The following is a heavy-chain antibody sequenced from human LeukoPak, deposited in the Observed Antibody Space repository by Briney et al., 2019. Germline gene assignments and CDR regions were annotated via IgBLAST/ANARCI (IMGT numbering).Heavy chain of an antibody. CDR2: ISAYNGNT. Sequence: ASVKVSCKASGGTFSSYAISWVRQAPGQGLEWMGWISAYNGNTNYAQKLQGRVTMTTDTSTSTAYMELRSLRSDDTAVYYCARDSVAGMPLDYWGQGTLVTVSS. J-gene: IGHJ4*02. CDR1: GGTFSSYA. CDR3: ARDSVAGMPLDY. V-gene: IGHV1-18*01. D-gene: IGHD6-19*01.